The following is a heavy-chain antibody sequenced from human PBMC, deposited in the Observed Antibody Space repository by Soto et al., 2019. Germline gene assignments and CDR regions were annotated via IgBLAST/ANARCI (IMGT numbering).Heavy chain of an antibody. CDR3: ARAHVMVVACSTVDY. J-gene: IGHJ4*03. CDR2: IYHGGTT. V-gene: IGHV4-38-2*02. D-gene: IGHD2-2*01. CDR1: GYSISSGSY. Sequence: SETLCLTCTVSGYSISSGSYWGWIRQPPGKGPEWIASIYHGGTTFYNPSLKSRITISVDTSHNQFSLNLRSVTAADTAVYYCARAHVMVVACSTVDYWGQGTTVTV.